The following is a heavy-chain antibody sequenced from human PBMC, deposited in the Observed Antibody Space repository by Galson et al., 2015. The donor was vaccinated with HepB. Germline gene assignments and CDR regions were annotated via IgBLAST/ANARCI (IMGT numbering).Heavy chain of an antibody. J-gene: IGHJ3*02. V-gene: IGHV3-30*02. D-gene: IGHD3-10*01. CDR3: AGYYYGSGSYEAFDI. CDR1: GFTFSTHG. CDR2: IRTDASNK. Sequence: SLRLSCAASGFTFSTHGMHWVRQAPGKGLEWVAFIRTDASNKYYADSVKGRFTISRDNSKNSLYLQMNSLRAEDTAVYYCAGYYYGSGSYEAFDIWGQGTMVTVSS.